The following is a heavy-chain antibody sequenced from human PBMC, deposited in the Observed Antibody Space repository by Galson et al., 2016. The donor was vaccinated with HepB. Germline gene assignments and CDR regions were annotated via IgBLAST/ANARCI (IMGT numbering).Heavy chain of an antibody. CDR1: GFTLDHYA. Sequence: SLRLSCAASGFTLDHYAMHWVRQAPGKGLASVPGISWNSGSIGYADSVKGRFTISRDNAKTSLYLQMNSLRAGDTALYYCAKDSGAYYYDSSGYRRNAFDIWGQGTMVTVSS. CDR2: ISWNSGSI. CDR3: AKDSGAYYYDSSGYRRNAFDI. J-gene: IGHJ3*02. D-gene: IGHD3-22*01. V-gene: IGHV3-9*01.